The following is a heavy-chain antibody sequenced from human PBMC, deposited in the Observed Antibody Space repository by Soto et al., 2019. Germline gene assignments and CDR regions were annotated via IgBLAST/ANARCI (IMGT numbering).Heavy chain of an antibody. D-gene: IGHD4-17*01. J-gene: IGHJ6*02. V-gene: IGHV3-15*07. CDR2: IKSKTDGGTT. CDR1: GFTFSNAW. CDR3: TTPVMTTVTTSYYYYGMDV. Sequence: GGSLRLSCAASGFTFSNAWMNWVRQAPGKGLEWVGRIKSKTDGGTTDYAAPVKGRFTISRDDSKNTLYLQMNSLKTEDTAVYYCTTPVMTTVTTSYYYYGMDVWGQGTTVTVSS.